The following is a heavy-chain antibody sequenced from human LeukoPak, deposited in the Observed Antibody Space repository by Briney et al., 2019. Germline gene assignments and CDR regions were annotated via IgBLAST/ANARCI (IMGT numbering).Heavy chain of an antibody. CDR3: ARISSWYKGGFDY. CDR1: GFTFSSYA. CDR2: IWSDGSDS. J-gene: IGHJ4*02. Sequence: GGSLRLSCAASGFTFSSYAMHWVRQAPGKGLEWVAVIWSDGSDSYYADSVKGRFTISRDNAKNSLYLQMNSLRAEDTAVCYCARISSWYKGGFDYWGQGTLVTVSS. V-gene: IGHV3-33*01. D-gene: IGHD6-13*01.